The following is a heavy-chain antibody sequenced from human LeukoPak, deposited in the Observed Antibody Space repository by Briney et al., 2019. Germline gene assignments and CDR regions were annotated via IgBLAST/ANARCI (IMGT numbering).Heavy chain of an antibody. CDR2: IIPMFGAA. J-gene: IGHJ4*02. CDR1: GGTFSNYA. Sequence: SVKVSCKDSGGTFSNYAISWVRQAPGQGLEWMGGIIPMFGAANYAQKFQGRVTIIADKSTSTAYMELSSLKSEDTAVYYCARDVLDYYDRSDYVTWGQGTLVTVSS. CDR3: ARDVLDYYDRSDYVT. V-gene: IGHV1-69*06. D-gene: IGHD3-22*01.